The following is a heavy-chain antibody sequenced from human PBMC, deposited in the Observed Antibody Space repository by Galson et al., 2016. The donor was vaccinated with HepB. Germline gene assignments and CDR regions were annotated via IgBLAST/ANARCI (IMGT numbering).Heavy chain of an antibody. V-gene: IGHV4-30-2*01. D-gene: IGHD4-17*01. CDR1: RGSIKFDGFS. CDR2: IYHTGST. CDR3: ARGPSDYGDYYFDS. J-gene: IGHJ4*02. Sequence: TLSLTCAVSRGSIKFDGFSWSWIRQPPVKALEWIGYIYHTGSTFYNPSLRSRVTMSVDTSKNQFSLKLNSVTAADTAVYYCARGPSDYGDYYFDSWGQGTLVRVSS.